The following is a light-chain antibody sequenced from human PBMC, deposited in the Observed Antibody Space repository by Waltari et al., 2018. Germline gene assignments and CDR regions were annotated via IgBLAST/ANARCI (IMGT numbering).Light chain of an antibody. Sequence: QSALTQPASVSGSPGQSLTLSCTGTSSDVCGYNFFAWYQQHPGKAPKLMIYEVSSRPAGVSMRFSGSKSGNTASLTITGLQSEDEADYSCSSYTSSSTVVFGGGTKLTVL. CDR2: EVS. V-gene: IGLV2-14*01. CDR1: SSDVCGYNF. CDR3: SSYTSSSTVV. J-gene: IGLJ2*01.